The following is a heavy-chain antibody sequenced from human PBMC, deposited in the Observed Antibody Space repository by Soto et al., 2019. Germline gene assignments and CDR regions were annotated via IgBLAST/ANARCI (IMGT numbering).Heavy chain of an antibody. Sequence: PGGSLRLSCAVSGFTFGDYYMSWIRQAPGKGLEWFSYIINSDSTIYDAASVKGRFTTTRDNAKNSLYLQMHSRIAEDTAVYYCGRDLVRGYSYGKGYYYGMDFWGQGTTVTVSS. CDR1: GFTFGDYY. V-gene: IGHV3-11*01. CDR2: IINSDSTI. CDR3: GRDLVRGYSYGKGYYYGMDF. D-gene: IGHD5-18*01. J-gene: IGHJ6*02.